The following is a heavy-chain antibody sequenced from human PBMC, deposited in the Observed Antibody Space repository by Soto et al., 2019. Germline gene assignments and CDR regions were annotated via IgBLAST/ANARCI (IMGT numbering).Heavy chain of an antibody. CDR3: ARHADIVVVVAACDY. CDR2: IYYSGST. J-gene: IGHJ4*02. V-gene: IGHV4-39*01. D-gene: IGHD2-15*01. CDR1: GGSISSSSYY. Sequence: QLQLQESGPGLVKPSETLSLTCTVSGGSISSSSYYWGWIRQPPGKGLEWIGSIYYSGSTYYNPSLKSRVTISVDTSKNQFSLKLSSVTAADTAVYYCARHADIVVVVAACDYWGQGTLVTVSS.